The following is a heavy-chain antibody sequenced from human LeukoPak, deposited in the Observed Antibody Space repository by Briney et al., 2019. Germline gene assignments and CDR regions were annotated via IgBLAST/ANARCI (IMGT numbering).Heavy chain of an antibody. D-gene: IGHD1-26*01. CDR3: ARVRSGSYHHAIDY. CDR2: ISAYNGNT. V-gene: IGHV1-18*01. CDR1: GYTFTSYG. Sequence: GASVKVSCKASGYTFTSYGISWVRQAPGQGLEWMGWISAYNGNTNYAQKLQGRVTMATDTSTSTAYMELRSLRSDDTAVYYCARVRSGSYHHAIDYWSQGTLVTVSS. J-gene: IGHJ4*02.